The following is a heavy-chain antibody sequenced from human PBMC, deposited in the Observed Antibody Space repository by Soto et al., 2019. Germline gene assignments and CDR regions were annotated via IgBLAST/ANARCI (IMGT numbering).Heavy chain of an antibody. Sequence: GXSLRLSCAASGFTFSSYGMHWVGQAPGKGLEWVAVISYDGSNKYYADSVKGRFTISRDNSKNTLYLQMKSLRAEDTAVYYCAKAQPQWLLLYWGQGTLVTVS. CDR2: ISYDGSNK. J-gene: IGHJ4*02. D-gene: IGHD3-22*01. CDR3: AKAQPQWLLLY. CDR1: GFTFSSYG. V-gene: IGHV3-30*18.